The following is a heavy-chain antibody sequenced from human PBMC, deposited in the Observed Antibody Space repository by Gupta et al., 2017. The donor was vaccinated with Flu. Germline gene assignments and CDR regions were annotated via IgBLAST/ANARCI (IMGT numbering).Heavy chain of an antibody. CDR3: AKDRSSSWYGFDY. V-gene: IGHV3-23*01. J-gene: IGHJ4*02. CDR2: ISGSGGST. D-gene: IGHD6-13*01. Sequence: RQAPGKGLEWVSAISGSGGSTYYADSVKGRFTISRDNSKNTLYLQMNSLRAEDTAVYYCAKDRSSSWYGFDYWGQGTLVTVSS.